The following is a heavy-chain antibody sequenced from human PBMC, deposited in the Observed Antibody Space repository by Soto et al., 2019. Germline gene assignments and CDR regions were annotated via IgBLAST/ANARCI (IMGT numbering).Heavy chain of an antibody. Sequence: EVLLVESGGGLVQPGGALRLSCEASGFTFSDYCMSWVRQAPGKGLEWVANMKQDGSEKYYVDSVKGRFTISRDNAKNSLYLQMNSLGAEDTAVYHCASERRGYSYRGFDYWGQGPPVTVSS. CDR1: GFTFSDYC. V-gene: IGHV3-7*01. CDR2: MKQDGSEK. J-gene: IGHJ4*02. CDR3: ASERRGYSYRGFDY. D-gene: IGHD5-18*01.